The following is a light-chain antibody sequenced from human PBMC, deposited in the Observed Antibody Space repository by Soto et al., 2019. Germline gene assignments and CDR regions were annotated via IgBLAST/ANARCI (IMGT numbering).Light chain of an antibody. CDR3: CSYAGSTYVV. J-gene: IGLJ2*01. CDR1: SSDVGSYNL. Sequence: QSALTQPASVSGSPGQSNTISCTGTSSDVGSYNLVSWYQQHPGKAPKLMIYEGSKRPSGVSNRFSGSKSGNTASLTISGLQAEDEADYYCCSYAGSTYVVFGGGTKLTVL. V-gene: IGLV2-23*01. CDR2: EGS.